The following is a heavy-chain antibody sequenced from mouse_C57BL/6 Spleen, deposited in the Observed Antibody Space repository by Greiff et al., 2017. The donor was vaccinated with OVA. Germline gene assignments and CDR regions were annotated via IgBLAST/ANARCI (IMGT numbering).Heavy chain of an antibody. J-gene: IGHJ3*01. CDR3: SRQGGSALFAY. Sequence: EVQGVESGGGLVKPGGSLKLSCAASGFTFSSYAMSWVRQTPEKRLEWVATISDGGSYTYYPDSVKGRFTISRDNAKNTLYLTMSSLRSEDTALYDCSRQGGSALFAYWGQGTLVTVSA. CDR2: ISDGGSYT. V-gene: IGHV5-9-3*01. CDR1: GFTFSSYA.